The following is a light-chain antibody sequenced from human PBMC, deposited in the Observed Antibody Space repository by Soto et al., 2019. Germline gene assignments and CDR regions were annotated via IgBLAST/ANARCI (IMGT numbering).Light chain of an antibody. J-gene: IGLJ2*01. CDR1: SSNIGRNT. CDR3: AAWDDSLSGLV. CDR2: GNN. V-gene: IGLV1-44*01. Sequence: QSVLTQPPSASGAPGQRVTISCSGGSSNIGRNTVNWYQQLPGTAPKLLIYGNNQRPSGVPDRFSGSKSGTSASLAISGLQSEDEADYYCAAWDDSLSGLVFGGGTQLTVL.